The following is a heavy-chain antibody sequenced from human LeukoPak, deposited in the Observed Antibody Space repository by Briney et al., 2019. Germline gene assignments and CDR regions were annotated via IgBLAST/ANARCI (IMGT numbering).Heavy chain of an antibody. CDR1: GFTFSSYW. J-gene: IGHJ4*02. V-gene: IGHV3-74*01. Sequence: GGSLRLSCAASGFTFSSYWMHWVRQAPGKGLVWVSRINGDGSSTFYADSVKGRFTISRDNAKNTVYLQMNSLRVEDTAVYYCGSDTVLGYWGQGTLVTAS. CDR3: GSDTVLGY. D-gene: IGHD5-18*01. CDR2: INGDGSST.